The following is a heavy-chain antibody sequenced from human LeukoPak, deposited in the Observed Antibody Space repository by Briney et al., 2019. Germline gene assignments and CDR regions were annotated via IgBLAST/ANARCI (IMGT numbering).Heavy chain of an antibody. Sequence: SETLSLTCTISGGSISSYYWSWIRQPPGKGLEWSGYIYYTGGTNHNPSLKSRVTISVDTSKNQFSLKLSSVTAADTAVYYCARVVYSGYDFRGAMDVWGKGTTVTVSS. CDR2: IYYTGGT. J-gene: IGHJ6*03. CDR1: GGSISSYY. D-gene: IGHD5-12*01. CDR3: ARVVYSGYDFRGAMDV. V-gene: IGHV4-59*01.